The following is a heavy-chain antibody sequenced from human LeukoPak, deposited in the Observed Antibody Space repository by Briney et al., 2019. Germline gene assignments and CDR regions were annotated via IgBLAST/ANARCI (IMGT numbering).Heavy chain of an antibody. J-gene: IGHJ5*02. Sequence: GGSLRLSCAASGFTFSNYGMHWVRQAPGRGLEWVAVISYDGRNKYYADSVKGRFTISRDNSKNTLYFEMNSLRGEDTAVYYCARDRGAENWFDPWGQGTLVTVSS. CDR2: ISYDGRNK. CDR1: GFTFSNYG. D-gene: IGHD3-10*01. V-gene: IGHV3-30*03. CDR3: ARDRGAENWFDP.